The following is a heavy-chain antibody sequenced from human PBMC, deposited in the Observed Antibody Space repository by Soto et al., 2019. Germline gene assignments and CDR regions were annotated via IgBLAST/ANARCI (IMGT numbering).Heavy chain of an antibody. CDR3: ARDKGLETYGMDV. Sequence: GGSLRLSCAASGFTFSSYAMHWVRQAPGKGLEWVAVISYDGSNKYYADSVKGRFTISRDNSKNTLYLQMNSLRAEDTAVYYCARDKGLETYGMDVWGQGTTVTVSS. CDR2: ISYDGSNK. V-gene: IGHV3-30-3*01. J-gene: IGHJ6*02. CDR1: GFTFSSYA. D-gene: IGHD1-1*01.